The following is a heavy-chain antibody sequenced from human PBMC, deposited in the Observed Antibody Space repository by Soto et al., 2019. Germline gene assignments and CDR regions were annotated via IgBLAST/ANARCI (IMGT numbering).Heavy chain of an antibody. V-gene: IGHV5-10-1*01. CDR2: IDPSDSYT. D-gene: IGHD2-2*02. J-gene: IGHJ6*02. CDR1: GYSFTSYW. CDR3: ARHLEMAIHYYYYGMDV. Sequence: GASLQISCKGSGYSFTSYWISCVRQMPGKGLEGIGRIDPSDSYTNYSPSFQGHVTISADKSISTAYLQWSSLKASDTAMYYCARHLEMAIHYYYYGMDVWGQGTKVTVSS.